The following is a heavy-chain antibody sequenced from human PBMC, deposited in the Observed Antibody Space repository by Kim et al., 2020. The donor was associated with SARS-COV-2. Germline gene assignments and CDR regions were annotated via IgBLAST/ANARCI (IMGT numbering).Heavy chain of an antibody. J-gene: IGHJ4*02. V-gene: IGHV3-23*01. CDR3: AKALDYYASPCNY. Sequence: SADSVKGRFTISRDNAENMLYLQMKSLRAEDTAVYYCAKALDYYASPCNYSGQGTLVPVSS. D-gene: IGHD3-10*01.